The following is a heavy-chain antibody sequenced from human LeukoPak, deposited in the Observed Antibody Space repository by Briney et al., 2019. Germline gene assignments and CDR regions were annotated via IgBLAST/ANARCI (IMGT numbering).Heavy chain of an antibody. CDR3: ASDYYDSTVRGRD. D-gene: IGHD3-22*01. CDR2: ISSSSSYI. J-gene: IGHJ4*02. Sequence: GGSLRLSCAASGFTFSSYSMNWVRQAPGKGLEWVSSISSSSSYIYYADSVKGRFTISRDNAKNSPYLQMNSLRAEDTAVYYCASDYYDSTVRGRDWGQGTLVTVSS. V-gene: IGHV3-21*01. CDR1: GFTFSSYS.